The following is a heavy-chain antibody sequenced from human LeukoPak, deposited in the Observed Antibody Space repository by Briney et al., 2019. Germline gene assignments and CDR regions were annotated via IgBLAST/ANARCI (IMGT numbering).Heavy chain of an antibody. D-gene: IGHD2-8*01. Sequence: SETLSLTCAVYGGSFSGYYWSWIRQPPGKGLEWIGEINHGGSTNYNPSLKSRVTISVDTSKNQFSLKLSSVTAADTAVYYCAREPLGYCTNGVCYKCLVVDYWGQGTLVTVSS. CDR1: GGSFSGYY. CDR2: INHGGST. CDR3: AREPLGYCTNGVCYKCLVVDY. J-gene: IGHJ4*02. V-gene: IGHV4-34*01.